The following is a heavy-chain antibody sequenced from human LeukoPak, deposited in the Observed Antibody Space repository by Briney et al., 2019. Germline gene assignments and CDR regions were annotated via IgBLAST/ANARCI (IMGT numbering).Heavy chain of an antibody. V-gene: IGHV3-43*01. Sequence: GGSLRLSCAASGFTFDEYTMHWVRQAPGKCLEWVSLISWDGGSTYYADSVKGRFTISRDNSKNSLYLQMNSLRTEDTALYYCAKGNCYYMDVWGKGTTVTVSS. J-gene: IGHJ6*03. CDR2: ISWDGGST. CDR1: GFTFDEYT. CDR3: AKGNCYYMDV.